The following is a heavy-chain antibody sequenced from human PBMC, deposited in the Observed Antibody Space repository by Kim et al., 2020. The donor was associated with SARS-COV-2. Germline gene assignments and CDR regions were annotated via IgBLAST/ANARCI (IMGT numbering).Heavy chain of an antibody. Sequence: GGSLRLSCAASGFTFSSYAMSWVRQAPGKGLEWVSAISGSGGSTYYADTVKGRFTISRDNFKNTLYLQMNSLRAEDPAVYYCATPKVNAGNYFDYWCQGTLFTFSS. V-gene: IGHV3-23*01. CDR2: ISGSGGST. J-gene: IGHJ4*02. D-gene: IGHD2-2*01. CDR1: GFTFSSYA. CDR3: ATPKVNAGNYFDY.